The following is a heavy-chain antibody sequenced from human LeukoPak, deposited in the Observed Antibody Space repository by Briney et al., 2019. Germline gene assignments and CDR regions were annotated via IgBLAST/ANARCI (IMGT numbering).Heavy chain of an antibody. V-gene: IGHV3-30*18. D-gene: IGHD3-22*01. CDR1: GFTFSSYD. Sequence: GRSLRLSCAASGFTFSSYDMHWVREAPGKGLEGVAVISYDGSNKYYADSVKGRFTISRDNSKNTLYLQMNSLRAEDTAVYYCANTPAPGGYHDSSGYDAFDIWGQGTVVTVSS. CDR3: ANTPAPGGYHDSSGYDAFDI. J-gene: IGHJ3*02. CDR2: ISYDGSNK.